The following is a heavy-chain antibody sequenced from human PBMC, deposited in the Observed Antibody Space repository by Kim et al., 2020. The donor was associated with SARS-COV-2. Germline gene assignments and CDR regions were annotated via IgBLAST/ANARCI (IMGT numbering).Heavy chain of an antibody. Sequence: GGSLRLSCAASGFTYSSFAMTWVRQAPGKGLEWVALISYDGNKKYYADSVTGRFTISRDNSKNTLYLLMDSVRAEDTAVYFCASPLSKSWSSGFGYWGQGTLVTVSS. CDR1: GFTYSSFA. J-gene: IGHJ4*02. CDR3: ASPLSKSWSSGFGY. V-gene: IGHV3-30*04. D-gene: IGHD6-13*01. CDR2: ISYDGNKK.